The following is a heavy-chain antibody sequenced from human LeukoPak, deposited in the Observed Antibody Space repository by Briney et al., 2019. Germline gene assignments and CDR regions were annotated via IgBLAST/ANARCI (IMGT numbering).Heavy chain of an antibody. J-gene: IGHJ6*02. CDR3: ARKVGAPNYYYYGMDV. D-gene: IGHD1-26*01. CDR1: GGTSSSYA. CDR2: IIPILGIA. V-gene: IGHV1-69*04. Sequence: SVKVSCKASGGTSSSYAISWVRQAPGQGLEWMGRIIPILGIANYAQKFQGRVTITADKSTSTAYMELSSLRSEDTAVYYCARKVGAPNYYYYGMDVWGQGTTVTVSS.